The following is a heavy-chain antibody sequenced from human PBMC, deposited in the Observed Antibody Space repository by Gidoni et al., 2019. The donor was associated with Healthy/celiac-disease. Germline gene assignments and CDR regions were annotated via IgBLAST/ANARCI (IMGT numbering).Heavy chain of an antibody. CDR1: GCNFSSYA. J-gene: IGHJ6*02. CDR3: AKDRDYYGSGMDV. CDR2: ISGSGGST. Sequence: EVQLWESGGGLVQPGGSLRLSCAASGCNFSSYAMSWVRQAPGKGLEWVSAISGSGGSTYYADSVKGRFTIFRDNSKNTLYLQMNSLRAEDTAVYYCAKDRDYYGSGMDVWGQGTTVTVSS. V-gene: IGHV3-23*01. D-gene: IGHD3-10*01.